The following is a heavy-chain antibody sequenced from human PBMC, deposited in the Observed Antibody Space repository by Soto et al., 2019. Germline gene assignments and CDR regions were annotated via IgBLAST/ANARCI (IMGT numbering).Heavy chain of an antibody. J-gene: IGHJ5*01. CDR1: RGSISGGGYS. CDR2: IYHTGST. Sequence: SETLSLTCAVSRGSISGGGYSWSWIRQPPGKGLEWIGFIYHTGSTYYNPSLESRVTISVDRSKNQLYLRLSSVTAADTAVYYCARDNTGSLDSWGQGTLVTVSS. V-gene: IGHV4-30-2*01. D-gene: IGHD3-10*01. CDR3: ARDNTGSLDS.